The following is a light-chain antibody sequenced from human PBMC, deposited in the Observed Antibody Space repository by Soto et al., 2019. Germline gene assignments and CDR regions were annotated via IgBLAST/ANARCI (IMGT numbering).Light chain of an antibody. V-gene: IGLV3-1*01. J-gene: IGLJ1*01. Sequence: SYELTQPPSVSVSPGQTASITCSGDKLGDKYACWYQQKPGQSPVLVIYQDSKRPSGIPERFSGSNSGNTATLTISGTQAMDEADYDCQAWESRTAVFGTGTKVTVL. CDR1: KLGDKY. CDR3: QAWESRTAV. CDR2: QDS.